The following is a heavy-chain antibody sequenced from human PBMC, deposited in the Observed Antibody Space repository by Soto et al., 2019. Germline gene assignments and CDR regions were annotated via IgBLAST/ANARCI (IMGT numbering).Heavy chain of an antibody. CDR3: TGEVASGY. CDR2: IWYDGSNQ. V-gene: IGHV3-30*02. Sequence: GGSLRLSCATSGFTFNTNGMHWVRQAPGKGLEWVAFIWYDGSNQYYTDSVKGRFTISRDDSTNTLFLQMNSLGAEDTAAYYCTGEVASGYWGQGTLVTVSS. CDR1: GFTFNTNG. J-gene: IGHJ4*02. D-gene: IGHD2-8*02.